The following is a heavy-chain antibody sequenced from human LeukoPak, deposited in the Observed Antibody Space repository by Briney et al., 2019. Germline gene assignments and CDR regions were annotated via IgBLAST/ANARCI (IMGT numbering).Heavy chain of an antibody. D-gene: IGHD1-7*01. CDR1: GFTFSSYW. J-gene: IGHJ4*02. CDR3: SAERAGTIVDF. CDR2: INSDGGDT. V-gene: IGHV3-74*01. Sequence: VQPGGSLRLSCAASGFTFSSYWMYWVRQAPGKGLVWISRINSDGGDTTYADSVKGRFTISRDNAKNTLYLQMNSLRAEDTAVYYCSAERAGTIVDFWGQGTLVTVSS.